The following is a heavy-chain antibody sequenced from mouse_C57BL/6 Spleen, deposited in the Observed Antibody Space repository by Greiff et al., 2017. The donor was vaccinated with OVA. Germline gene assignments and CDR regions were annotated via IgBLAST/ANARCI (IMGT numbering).Heavy chain of an antibody. CDR2: IDPANGNT. D-gene: IGHD2-4*01. V-gene: IGHV14-3*01. J-gene: IGHJ3*01. CDR3: ALCYDDDDDWFAY. Sequence: EVQLQQSVAELVRPGASVKLSCTASGFNITNTYMHWVKQRPGQGLEWIGRIDPANGNTNYAPKFQGKATITADTSSNTAYLQLSSLTSEDTSIDYCALCYDDDDDWFAYWGQGTLVTVSA. CDR1: GFNITNTY.